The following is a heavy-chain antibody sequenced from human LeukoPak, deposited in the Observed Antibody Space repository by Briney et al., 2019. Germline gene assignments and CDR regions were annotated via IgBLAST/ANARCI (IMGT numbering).Heavy chain of an antibody. V-gene: IGHV4-4*07. CDR1: GVSISSYY. D-gene: IGHD3-10*01. Sequence: KSSETLSLACTVSGVSISSYYCSWIRQPAGKGLELIGRIYTSGSTNYNPSLKSRVTMSVDTSKNQFSLKLSSVTAADPAVYYCATAHYYGSGSYYTWFDPWAQGTLVTVP. CDR3: ATAHYYGSGSYYTWFDP. J-gene: IGHJ5*02. CDR2: IYTSGST.